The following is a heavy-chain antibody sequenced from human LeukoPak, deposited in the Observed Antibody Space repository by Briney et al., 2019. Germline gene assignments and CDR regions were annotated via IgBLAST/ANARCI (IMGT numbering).Heavy chain of an antibody. CDR1: GDSVSSNTAA. J-gene: IGHJ4*02. CDR3: AREYSSSSGPDF. V-gene: IGHV6-1*01. Sequence: SQTLSLTCAISGDSVSSNTAAWNWIRQSPSRGLEWLGRTYYRSKWFNDYAESVTGRIIINPDTSKNQFSLHLNSVTPEDTAVYYCAREYSSSSGPDFWGQGTLVTVSS. CDR2: TYYRSKWFN. D-gene: IGHD6-6*01.